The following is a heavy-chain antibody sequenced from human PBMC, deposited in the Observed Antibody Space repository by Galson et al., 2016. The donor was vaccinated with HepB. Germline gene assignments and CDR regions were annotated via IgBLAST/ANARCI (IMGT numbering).Heavy chain of an antibody. CDR3: ARDGGGTGGYYYYARDV. J-gene: IGHJ6*02. CDR1: GFTYSRYD. V-gene: IGHV3-13*01. D-gene: IGHD1-14*01. Sequence: SLRLSCAASGFTYSRYDMHWVRHVTGKGLEWVSAIGTAGDTYYPGSVKGRFTISRENAKNSLYLQTNSLRDEDTAVYYCARDGGGTGGYYYYARDVWGQGTTVTVSS. CDR2: IGTAGDT.